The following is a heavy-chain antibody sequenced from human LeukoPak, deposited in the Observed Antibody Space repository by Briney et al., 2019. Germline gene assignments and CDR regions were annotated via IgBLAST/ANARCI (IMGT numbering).Heavy chain of an antibody. J-gene: IGHJ4*01. Sequence: GGSLRLSCAASGFLFSGYAMHWVRQAPGEGLERVAVISYDGSKEYYADSVKGRFTITRDNSKDTVYLQMSSLRADDTAVYYCGGGLWEQRLDYWGQGALVTVFS. CDR1: GFLFSGYA. CDR3: GGGLWEQRLDY. D-gene: IGHD1/OR15-1a*01. CDR2: ISYDGSKE. V-gene: IGHV3-30*15.